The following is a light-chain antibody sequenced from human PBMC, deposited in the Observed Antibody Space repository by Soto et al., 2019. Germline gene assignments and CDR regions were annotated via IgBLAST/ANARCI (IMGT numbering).Light chain of an antibody. CDR3: SAHGGSNPYV. J-gene: IGLJ1*01. V-gene: IGLV2-8*01. CDR1: ASDIGGYPF. CDR2: DVN. Sequence: QSALTQPPSASGSPGPSVAISCTGTASDIGGYPFVSWYQQHPGKAPKLLIYDVNTRPSGVPDRFSGSKSGNTASLTVSGLQAEDEADYYCSAHGGSNPYVFGTGTKVTVL.